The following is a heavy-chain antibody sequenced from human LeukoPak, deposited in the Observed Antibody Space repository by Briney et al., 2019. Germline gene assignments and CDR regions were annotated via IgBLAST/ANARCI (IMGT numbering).Heavy chain of an antibody. Sequence: SETLSLTCTVSGGSISRSSYYWGWIRQPPGKGLEWIGSMYYSGSTFYNPSLKSRVTILVDTSKNQFSLKLSSVTAADTAVYYCARDAVPTLTYYYGSGSVNWFDPWGQGTLVTVSS. CDR1: GGSISRSSYY. CDR3: ARDAVPTLTYYYGSGSVNWFDP. D-gene: IGHD3-10*01. CDR2: MYYSGST. J-gene: IGHJ5*02. V-gene: IGHV4-39*07.